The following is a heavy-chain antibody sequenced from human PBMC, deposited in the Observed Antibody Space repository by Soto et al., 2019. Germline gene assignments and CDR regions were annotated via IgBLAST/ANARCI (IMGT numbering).Heavy chain of an antibody. Sequence: SETLSLTCTVSGGSISSYYWSWIRQPPGKGLEWIGYIYYSGSTNYNPSLKSRVTISVDTSRNQFSLKLSSVTAADTAVYYCARAAAGYYYYGMDVWGQGTTVTVSS. V-gene: IGHV4-59*01. J-gene: IGHJ6*02. CDR2: IYYSGST. CDR3: ARAAAGYYYYGMDV. CDR1: GGSISSYY. D-gene: IGHD6-13*01.